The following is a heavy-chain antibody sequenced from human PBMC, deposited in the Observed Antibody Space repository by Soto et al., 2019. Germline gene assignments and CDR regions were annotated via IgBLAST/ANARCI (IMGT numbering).Heavy chain of an antibody. D-gene: IGHD3-3*01. CDR3: ARWNYDFWSGYYTYNWFDP. CDR1: GYTFTSYA. J-gene: IGHJ5*02. Sequence: ASVKVSCKASGYTFTSYAMHWVRQAPGQRLEWMGWINAGNGNTKYSQKFQGRVTITRDTSASTAYMELSSLRAEDTAVYYCARWNYDFWSGYYTYNWFDPWGQGTLDTVSS. CDR2: INAGNGNT. V-gene: IGHV1-3*01.